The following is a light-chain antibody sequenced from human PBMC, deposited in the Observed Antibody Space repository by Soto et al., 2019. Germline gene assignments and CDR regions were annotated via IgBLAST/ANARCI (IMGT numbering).Light chain of an antibody. Sequence: QSAPTQPASVSDSPGQSITISCTGTSSDVGGSNFVSWHQQHPGKPPKLIIYDVANRPSGVSNRFSGSKSGSTASLIISRLQTEDEADYYCVSYTSSTTYVFGTGTKVTVL. CDR1: SSDVGGSNF. V-gene: IGLV2-14*03. CDR3: VSYTSSTTYV. J-gene: IGLJ1*01. CDR2: DVA.